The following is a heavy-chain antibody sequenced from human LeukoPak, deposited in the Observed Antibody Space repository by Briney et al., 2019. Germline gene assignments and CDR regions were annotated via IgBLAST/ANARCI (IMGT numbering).Heavy chain of an antibody. Sequence: SETLSLTCAVYGGSFSVYYWSWIRQPPGKGLEWIGEINHSGSTNYNPSLKSRVTISVDTSKNQFSLKLSSVTAADTAVYYCARRRARHRVAVAGTYNWFDPWAREPWSPSPQ. CDR3: ARRRARHRVAVAGTYNWFDP. J-gene: IGHJ5*02. CDR1: GGSFSVYY. D-gene: IGHD6-19*01. V-gene: IGHV4-34*01. CDR2: INHSGST.